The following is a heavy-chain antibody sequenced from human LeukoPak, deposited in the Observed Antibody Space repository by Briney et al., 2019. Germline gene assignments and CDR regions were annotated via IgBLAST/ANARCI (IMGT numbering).Heavy chain of an antibody. CDR2: ISAGNGNT. CDR1: GYTFTSYA. D-gene: IGHD6-13*01. Sequence: ASVKVSCKASGYTFTSYAMHWVRQAPGQRLEWMGWISAGNGNTKYSQKFQGRVTITRDTSASTAYMELSSLRSEDTAVYYCARGPGRAAAGTPFDYWGQGTLVTVSS. V-gene: IGHV1-3*01. CDR3: ARGPGRAAAGTPFDY. J-gene: IGHJ4*02.